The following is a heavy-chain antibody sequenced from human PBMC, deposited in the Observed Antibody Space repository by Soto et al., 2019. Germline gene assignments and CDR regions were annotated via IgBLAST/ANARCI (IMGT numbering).Heavy chain of an antibody. CDR2: INAGNGNT. CDR1: GYSFTSYA. Sequence: QVHLVQSGAEVKKPGASVKVSCKASGYSFTSYAMHWVRQAPGQRLEWMGWINAGNGNTKYSQNFQGRVTITRDTSASTAYMELSSLRSEDTAVYYCARGRDSGRYSDWGQGTLVTVSS. V-gene: IGHV1-3*01. CDR3: ARGRDSGRYSD. J-gene: IGHJ4*02. D-gene: IGHD1-26*01.